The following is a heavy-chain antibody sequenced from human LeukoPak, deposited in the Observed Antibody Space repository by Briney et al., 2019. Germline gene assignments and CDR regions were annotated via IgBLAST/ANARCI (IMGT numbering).Heavy chain of an antibody. CDR1: GYSFISYG. Sequence: ASVKVSCNASGYSFISYGITWVRQAPGQGLEWMGWISVYNGNTNYVQKLQGRVTMTTDTSTSTAYMELRSLRSDDTAVYYCARARGGSYYYNYMDVWGKGTTVTVSS. CDR2: ISVYNGNT. J-gene: IGHJ6*03. D-gene: IGHD3-16*01. V-gene: IGHV1-18*01. CDR3: ARARGGSYYYNYMDV.